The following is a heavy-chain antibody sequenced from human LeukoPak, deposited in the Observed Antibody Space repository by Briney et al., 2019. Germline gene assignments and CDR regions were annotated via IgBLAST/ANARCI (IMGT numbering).Heavy chain of an antibody. CDR2: ISSSGSTI. D-gene: IGHD6-13*01. V-gene: IGHV3-48*03. CDR3: AREEYSSSWLPHHFDY. CDR1: GFTFSSYE. J-gene: IGHJ4*02. Sequence: GGSLRLSFAASGFTFSSYEMNWVRQARGKGLGWVSYISSSGSTIYYAASVKGRFTMSRDNAKNSLYLQMNSLRAEDTAVYYCAREEYSSSWLPHHFDYCGQGTLVTVSS.